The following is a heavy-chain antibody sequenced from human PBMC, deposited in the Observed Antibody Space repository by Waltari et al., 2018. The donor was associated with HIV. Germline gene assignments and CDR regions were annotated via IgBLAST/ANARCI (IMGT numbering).Heavy chain of an antibody. CDR3: GRGPGRSVDY. D-gene: IGHD3-10*01. CDR1: GYTFTNFA. J-gene: IGHJ4*02. Sequence: QVHLVQSGSELKKPGASVKVSCKASGYTFTNFATNWVRQAPGQGLEWMGWINTKTGNPTYAQGFTGRFVFSLDTSVTTAYLQISSLKAEDTAVYYCGRGPGRSVDYWGQGTLVTVSS. V-gene: IGHV7-4-1*02. CDR2: INTKTGNP.